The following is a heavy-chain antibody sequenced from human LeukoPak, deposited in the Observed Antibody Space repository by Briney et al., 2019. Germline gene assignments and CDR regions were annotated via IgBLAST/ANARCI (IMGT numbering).Heavy chain of an antibody. V-gene: IGHV1-69*13. CDR2: IIPIFGTA. Sequence: SVTVSCTASGGTFSSYAISWVRQAPGQGLEWMGGIIPIFGTANYAQKFQGRVTITADESTSTAYMELSSLRSEDTAVYYCATEVGATTSFDYWGQGTLVTVSS. CDR1: GGTFSSYA. CDR3: ATEVGATTSFDY. D-gene: IGHD1-26*01. J-gene: IGHJ4*02.